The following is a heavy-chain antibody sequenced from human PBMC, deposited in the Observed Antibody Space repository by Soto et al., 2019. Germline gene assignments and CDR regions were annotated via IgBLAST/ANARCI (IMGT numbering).Heavy chain of an antibody. Sequence: PGGSLRLSCAASGFTFSSYAMSWVRQAPGKGLEWVSAISGSGGSTYYADSVKGRFTISRDNSKNTLYLQMNSLRAEDTAVYYCAKALPIAARTYYYGMDVWGQGTTVTVSS. CDR1: GFTFSSYA. CDR2: ISGSGGST. CDR3: AKALPIAARTYYYGMDV. D-gene: IGHD6-6*01. J-gene: IGHJ6*02. V-gene: IGHV3-23*01.